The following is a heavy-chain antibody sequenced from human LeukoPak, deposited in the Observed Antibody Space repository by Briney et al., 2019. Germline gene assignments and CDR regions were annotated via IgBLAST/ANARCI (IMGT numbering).Heavy chain of an antibody. CDR2: INWNVGSR. J-gene: IGHJ3*02. V-gene: IGHV3-20*04. D-gene: IGHD3-10*01. CDR3: ARRRWFGESNAFDI. CDR1: GFSFDDYG. Sequence: GGSLRLSCAAFGFSFDDYGMGSVRPAAGKGLGLVSGINWNVGSRGNADSVKGRFTISRENAKNSMYLQMNSLRAEDTALYYCARRRWFGESNAFDIWGQGTMVTVSS.